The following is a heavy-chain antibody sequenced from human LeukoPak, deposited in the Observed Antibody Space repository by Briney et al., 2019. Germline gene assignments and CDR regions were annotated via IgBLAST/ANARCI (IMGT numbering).Heavy chain of an antibody. V-gene: IGHV3-23*01. CDR1: GFIFSSYA. CDR2: ISGTGGRT. CDR3: AIDRSPFDY. J-gene: IGHJ4*02. Sequence: PGGSLRLSCVASGFIFSSYAMSWVRQAPGQGLAWVSRISGTGGRTDYADSAKGRFTISRDNSKNTLYLQMDSLRAEDTAVYYCAIDRSPFDYWGQGTLVTVSS.